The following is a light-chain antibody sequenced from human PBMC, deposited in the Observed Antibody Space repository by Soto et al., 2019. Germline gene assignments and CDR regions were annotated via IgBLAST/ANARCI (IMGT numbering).Light chain of an antibody. CDR3: QQSFITPPLT. CDR2: GAS. CDR1: QSISTY. J-gene: IGKJ4*01. Sequence: DIQMTQSPSSLSASIGDRITITCRASQSISTYLNWYQPKPGKAPRLLIYGASTLQNGVPSRFSGSGSATDYTLTISSLQPEDFATYYCQQSFITPPLTFGGGTKVEMK. V-gene: IGKV1-39*01.